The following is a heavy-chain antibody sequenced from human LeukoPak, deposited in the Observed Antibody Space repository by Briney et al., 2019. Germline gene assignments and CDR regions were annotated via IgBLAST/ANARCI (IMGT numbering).Heavy chain of an antibody. CDR3: AKNPFVGYGSDYFDD. CDR1: GFTFSSYA. V-gene: IGHV3-23*01. Sequence: GGSLTLSCAASGFTFSSYAMIWARDAPGKGLEWVSALSGSGGNTYYAASVKGQFTISNDNSKHTLYFQIANLRAEDTPVYYCAKNPFVGYGSDYFDDWGQGTLVTVSS. CDR2: LSGSGGNT. J-gene: IGHJ4*02. D-gene: IGHD3-10*01.